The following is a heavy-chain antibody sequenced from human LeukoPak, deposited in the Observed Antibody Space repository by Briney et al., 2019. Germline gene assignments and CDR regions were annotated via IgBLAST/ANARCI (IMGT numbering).Heavy chain of an antibody. D-gene: IGHD3-22*01. J-gene: IGHJ5*02. CDR3: ARLYYDSRGYYWFDR. V-gene: IGHV4-39*01. CDR2: IYYSGST. CDR1: GGSITSTSFY. Sequence: SETLSLTCTVSGGSITSTSFYWGWIRQPPGKGLAWLGFIYYSGSTYDNPSLKSRVTISADRSKNQFSLKLSSVTAADTAVYYCARLYYDSRGYYWFDRWGQGTLVTVSS.